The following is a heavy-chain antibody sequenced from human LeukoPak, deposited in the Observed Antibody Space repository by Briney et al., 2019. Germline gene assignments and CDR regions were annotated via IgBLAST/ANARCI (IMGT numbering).Heavy chain of an antibody. J-gene: IGHJ3*02. CDR3: ARERGLKGYSSSWGAFDI. CDR1: GGSVSSGSYY. V-gene: IGHV4-61*01. D-gene: IGHD6-13*01. Sequence: SETLSPTCSVSGGSVSSGSYYWSWIRQPPGKGLEWIGDIYYSGNTNYNPSLKSRVTISVDTSKNQFSLKLSSVTAADTAVYYCARERGLKGYSSSWGAFDIWGQGTMVTVSS. CDR2: IYYSGNT.